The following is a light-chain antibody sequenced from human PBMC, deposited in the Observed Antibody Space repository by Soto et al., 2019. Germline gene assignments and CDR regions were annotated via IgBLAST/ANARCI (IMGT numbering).Light chain of an antibody. Sequence: DIQMTQSPSTLSASVGDRVTITFRASQSISNWLAWYQQKQGKAPKLLIYDASSLESGVPSRFSGSGSGTEFTLTISSLQSEDFAVYYCQQYNNWPPSITFGQGTRLEIK. J-gene: IGKJ5*01. CDR1: QSISNW. V-gene: IGKV1-5*01. CDR3: QQYNNWPPSIT. CDR2: DAS.